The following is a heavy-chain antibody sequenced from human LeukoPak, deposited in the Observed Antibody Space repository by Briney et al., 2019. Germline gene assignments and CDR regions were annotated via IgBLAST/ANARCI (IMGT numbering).Heavy chain of an antibody. J-gene: IGHJ4*02. V-gene: IGHV4-4*02. CDR1: GGSISSGSYS. D-gene: IGHD1-26*01. Sequence: SQTLSLTCAVSGGSISSGSYSWSWVRQPPGKGLEWIAEIFHAGNINYNPSLKSRVTISIDKSKSQFSLKLSSMTAADTAVYYCARVRDGSRFDYWGQGTLVTVSS. CDR2: IFHAGNI. CDR3: ARVRDGSRFDY.